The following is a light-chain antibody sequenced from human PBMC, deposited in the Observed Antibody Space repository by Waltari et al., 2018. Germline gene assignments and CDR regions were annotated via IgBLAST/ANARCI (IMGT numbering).Light chain of an antibody. CDR2: GAS. J-gene: IGKJ1*01. CDR1: QDIGDS. Sequence: DIQLTQSPSSLSASVGDRGTITCRANQDIGDSLAWYQHKAGRAPEVLVYGASKLKSGVPSRFSGSGSGTVYSLSITSLQPEDFVTYYCHHYSTTPPTIGQGTKVEI. CDR3: HHYSTTPPT. V-gene: IGKV1-NL1*01.